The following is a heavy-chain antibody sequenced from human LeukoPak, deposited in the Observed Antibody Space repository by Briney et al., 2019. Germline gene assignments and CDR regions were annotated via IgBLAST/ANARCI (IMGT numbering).Heavy chain of an antibody. J-gene: IGHJ4*02. CDR1: GGSFSGYY. V-gene: IGHV4-34*01. CDR3: AKDLRGTLPAAIGY. CDR2: INHSGST. D-gene: IGHD2-2*01. Sequence: PSETLSLTCAVYGGSFSGYYWSWIRQPPGKGLEWIGEINHSGSTNYNPSLKSRVTISVDTSKNQFSLKLSSVTAADTAVYYCAKDLRGTLPAAIGYWGQGTLVTVSS.